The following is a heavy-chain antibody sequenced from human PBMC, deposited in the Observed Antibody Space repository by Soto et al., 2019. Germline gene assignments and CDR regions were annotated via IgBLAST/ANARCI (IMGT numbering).Heavy chain of an antibody. D-gene: IGHD3-10*01. V-gene: IGHV4-59*01. Sequence: SETLSLTCTVSGGSISSYYWSWIRQPPGKGLEWIGYIYYSGSTNYNPSLKSRVTISVDTSKNQFSLKLSSVTAADTAVYYCARFGWGLRGSGSYLYYYYGMDVWGQGTTVTVSS. CDR3: ARFGWGLRGSGSYLYYYYGMDV. CDR2: IYYSGST. CDR1: GGSISSYY. J-gene: IGHJ6*02.